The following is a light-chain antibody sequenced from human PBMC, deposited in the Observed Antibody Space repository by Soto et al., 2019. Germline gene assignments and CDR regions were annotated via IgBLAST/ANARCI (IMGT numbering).Light chain of an antibody. Sequence: DTQMTQSPSSLSASVGDRVTITCRASQSISKYLNWYQQKGKAPKLLIYTASSLQSGVPSRFSGSGSGTDFTLTISSLQPEDFATYYCQQSLTTPYTFGQGTKLEIK. CDR1: QSISKY. J-gene: IGKJ2*01. V-gene: IGKV1-39*01. CDR3: QQSLTTPYT. CDR2: TAS.